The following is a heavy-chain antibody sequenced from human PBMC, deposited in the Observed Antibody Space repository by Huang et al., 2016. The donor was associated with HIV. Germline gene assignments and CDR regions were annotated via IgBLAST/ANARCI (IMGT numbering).Heavy chain of an antibody. CDR2: ISNDGSRK. CDR3: AKPSGDYEFFDF. V-gene: IGHV3-30*18. J-gene: IGHJ4*02. D-gene: IGHD4-17*01. CDR1: GFMFSTFG. Sequence: QVHLEESGGGVVKPGRPLRLSCTASGFMFSTFGIDWVRQAPGKRLEWVAGISNDGSRKYYVDSVKGRFTISRDNATNIVYLQMNSLRPEDTAVYYCAKPSGDYEFFDFWGQGTVVTVSS.